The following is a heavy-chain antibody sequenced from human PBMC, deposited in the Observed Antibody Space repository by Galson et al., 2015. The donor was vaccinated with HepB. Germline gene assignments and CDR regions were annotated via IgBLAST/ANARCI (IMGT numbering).Heavy chain of an antibody. J-gene: IGHJ4*02. CDR2: ISNNGGTT. D-gene: IGHD3-10*01. Sequence: SLSLSCAASGFIFNTYVMHWVRQAPGKRLEYVSAISNNGGTTYYADSVKGRFTVSRDNSKNTLFLQMSSLRVEDTAVYYCVKTDLRFGRYDSWGPGTLVTVSS. V-gene: IGHV3-64D*06. CDR1: GFIFNTYV. CDR3: VKTDLRFGRYDS.